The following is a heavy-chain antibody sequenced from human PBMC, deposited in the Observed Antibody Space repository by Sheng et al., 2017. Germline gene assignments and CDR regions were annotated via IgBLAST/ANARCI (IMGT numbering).Heavy chain of an antibody. CDR3: ARGGLLWFGELRDYYYGMDV. Sequence: QVQLQQWGAGLLKPSETLSLTCAVYGGSFSGYYWSWIRQPPGKGLEWIGEINHSGSTNYNPSIKSRVTISVDTSKNQFSLKLSSVTAADTAVYYCARGGLLWFGELRDYYYGMDVWGQGTTVTVSS. CDR2: INHSGST. V-gene: IGHV4-34*01. CDR1: GGSFSGYY. J-gene: IGHJ6*02. D-gene: IGHD3-10*01.